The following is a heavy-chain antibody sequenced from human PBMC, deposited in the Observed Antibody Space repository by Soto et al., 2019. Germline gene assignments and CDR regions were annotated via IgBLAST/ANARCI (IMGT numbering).Heavy chain of an antibody. D-gene: IGHD2-21*01. Sequence: ASVKVSCKASVYTFTSYAMHWVRQAPGQRLEWMGWINAGNGNTKYSQKFQGRVTITRDTSASTAYMELSSLRSEDTAVYYCARVLRRLLESDLRSNYYMDVWGKGTTVTVSS. J-gene: IGHJ6*03. V-gene: IGHV1-3*01. CDR2: INAGNGNT. CDR3: ARVLRRLLESDLRSNYYMDV. CDR1: VYTFTSYA.